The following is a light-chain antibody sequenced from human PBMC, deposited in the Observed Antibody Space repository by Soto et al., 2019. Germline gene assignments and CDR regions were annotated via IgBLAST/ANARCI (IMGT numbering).Light chain of an antibody. CDR1: QSISTW. Sequence: IQMTQSPSTLPASVGDRVTITCRANQSISTWLAWYQQKPGKAPKLLIYDASSLESGVPSRFSGSGSGTDFTLTISSLQPEDFAIYYCQQTHSFLITFAQGTRLEIK. V-gene: IGKV1-5*01. J-gene: IGKJ5*01. CDR3: QQTHSFLIT. CDR2: DAS.